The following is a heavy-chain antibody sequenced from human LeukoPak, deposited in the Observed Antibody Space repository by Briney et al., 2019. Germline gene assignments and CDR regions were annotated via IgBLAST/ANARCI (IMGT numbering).Heavy chain of an antibody. CDR1: GGTFISYA. J-gene: IGHJ6*03. CDR3: ARGPYYYGSGSYWSFYYYMAV. Sequence: SVKVSCKASGGTFISYAISWVRQAPGQGLEWMGGIIPIFGTANYAQKFQGRVTITADESTSTAYMELSSLRSEDTAVYYCARGPYYYGSGSYWSFYYYMAVCGEGSSVTVSS. D-gene: IGHD3-10*01. CDR2: IIPIFGTA. V-gene: IGHV1-69*13.